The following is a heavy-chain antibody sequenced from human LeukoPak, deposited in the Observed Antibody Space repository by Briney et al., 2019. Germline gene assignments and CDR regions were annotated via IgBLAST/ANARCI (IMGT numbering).Heavy chain of an antibody. Sequence: GGSLRLSCAASGFTFSSYGMHWVRQAPGKGLEWVAVIWHDGSNKYYADSVKGRFTISRDNSKNTLYLQMNSLRAEDTAVYYCARDPSSANYYYMDVWGKGTTVTVSS. CDR2: IWHDGSNK. V-gene: IGHV3-33*01. D-gene: IGHD2-15*01. CDR3: ARDPSSANYYYMDV. J-gene: IGHJ6*03. CDR1: GFTFSSYG.